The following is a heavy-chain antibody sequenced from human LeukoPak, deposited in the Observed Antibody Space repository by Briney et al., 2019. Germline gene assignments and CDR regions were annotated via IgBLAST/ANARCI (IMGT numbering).Heavy chain of an antibody. D-gene: IGHD6-13*01. V-gene: IGHV4-59*12. CDR3: ARIAAAGPLDY. CDR2: IYYSGST. CDR1: GGSISSYY. J-gene: IGHJ4*02. Sequence: PSETLSLTCTVSGGSISSYYWSWLRQPPGKGLEWIGYIYYSGSTNYNPSLKSRVTISVDTSKNQFSLKLSSVTAADTAVYYCARIAAAGPLDYWGQGTLVTVSS.